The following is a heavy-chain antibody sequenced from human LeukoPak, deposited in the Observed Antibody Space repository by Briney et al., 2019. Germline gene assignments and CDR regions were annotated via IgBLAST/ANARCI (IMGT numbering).Heavy chain of an antibody. D-gene: IGHD3-10*01. CDR2: MNPXXXNT. Sequence: MGXMNPXXXNTGYAQKFQGRVTMTRNTSISTAYMELSSLRSEDTAVYYCARGSRILWFGELPPYYYYGMDVWGQGTTVTVSS. J-gene: IGHJ6*02. V-gene: IGHV1-8*01. CDR3: ARGSRILWFGELPPYYYYGMDV.